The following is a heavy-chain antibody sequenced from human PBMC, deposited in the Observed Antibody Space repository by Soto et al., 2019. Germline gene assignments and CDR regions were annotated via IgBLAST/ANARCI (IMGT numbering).Heavy chain of an antibody. CDR2: IYYSGST. CDR1: GGSISNYY. D-gene: IGHD5-18*01. CDR3: ARHRYSYGVYYFDY. V-gene: IGHV4-59*08. J-gene: IGHJ4*02. Sequence: SETLSLTCIVSGGSISNYYWSWIRQPPGKGLEWIGYIYYSGSTNYNPSLTSRVTISVDTSENQFSLKLSSVTAADTAVYYCARHRYSYGVYYFDYWGQGTLVTVSS.